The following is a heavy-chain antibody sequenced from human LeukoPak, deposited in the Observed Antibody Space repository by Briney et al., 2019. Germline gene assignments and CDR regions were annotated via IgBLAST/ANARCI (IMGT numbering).Heavy chain of an antibody. D-gene: IGHD3-3*01. CDR2: MNPNSGNT. V-gene: IGHV1-8*02. CDR1: GYTFTSYD. J-gene: IGHJ4*02. CDR3: ASGEAYYDFWSGYKAFDY. Sequence: ASVKVSCKASGYTFTSYDINWVRQATGQGLEWMGWMNPNSGNTGYAQKFQGRVTMTRDTSISTAYMELSRLRSDDTAVYYCASGEAYYDFWSGYKAFDYWGQGTLVTVSS.